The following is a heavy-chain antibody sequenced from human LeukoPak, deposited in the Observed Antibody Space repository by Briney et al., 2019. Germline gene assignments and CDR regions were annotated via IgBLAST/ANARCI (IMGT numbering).Heavy chain of an antibody. V-gene: IGHV4-30-4*01. D-gene: IGHD6-13*01. CDR2: INYSGST. CDR1: GGSISSDDYY. CDR3: ARVDLFSSSWRASNWFDP. Sequence: SETLSLTCTVSGGSISSDDYYWSWLRQPPGKDLEWIGNINYSGSTYCNPSLKSRVTISVDTSKNQFSLRLSSVTAADTAVYYCARVDLFSSSWRASNWFDPWGQGTLVTVSS. J-gene: IGHJ5*02.